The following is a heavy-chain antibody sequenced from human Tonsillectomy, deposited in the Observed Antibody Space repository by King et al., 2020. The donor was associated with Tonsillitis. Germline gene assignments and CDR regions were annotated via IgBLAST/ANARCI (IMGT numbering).Heavy chain of an antibody. V-gene: IGHV3-30*04. CDR3: ARDGAMATIHFDY. D-gene: IGHD5-24*01. CDR1: GFTFSSYA. Sequence: VQLVESGGGVVQPGRSLRLSCAASGFTFSSYAMHWVRQAPGKGLEWVAVISYDGSNKYYADSVKGRFTISRDNSKNTLYLQMNSLRAEDTAVYYCARDGAMATIHFDYWGQGTLVTVSS. CDR2: ISYDGSNK. J-gene: IGHJ4*02.